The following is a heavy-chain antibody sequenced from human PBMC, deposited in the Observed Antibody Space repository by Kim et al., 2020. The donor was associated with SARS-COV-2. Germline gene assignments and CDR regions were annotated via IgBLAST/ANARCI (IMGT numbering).Heavy chain of an antibody. CDR2: YY. V-gene: IGHV6-1*01. Sequence: YYDYKESLKSRISISPDTSKNQLSLQLNSVTPEDTAMYFCAVQGDRTFHIWGQGTMVTVSS. CDR3: AVQGDRTFHI. D-gene: IGHD3-10*01. J-gene: IGHJ3*02.